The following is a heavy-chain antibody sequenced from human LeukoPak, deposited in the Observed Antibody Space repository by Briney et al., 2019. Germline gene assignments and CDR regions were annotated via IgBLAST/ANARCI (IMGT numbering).Heavy chain of an antibody. J-gene: IGHJ4*02. CDR3: ARQVVAVAGTGYSDY. CDR2: IYYSGST. V-gene: IGHV4-39*01. CDR1: GGSIRSSSYY. Sequence: SETLSLTCTVSGGSIRSSSYYWGWIRQPPGKGLEWIGSIYYSGSTYYNASLKSRGTISVDTSKNQFSLKLNSVTVADTAVYFCARQVVAVAGTGYSDYWGQGTLVTVSS. D-gene: IGHD6-19*01.